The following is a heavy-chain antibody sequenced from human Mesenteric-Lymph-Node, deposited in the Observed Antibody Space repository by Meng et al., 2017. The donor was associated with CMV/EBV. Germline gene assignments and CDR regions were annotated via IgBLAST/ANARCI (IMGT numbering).Heavy chain of an antibody. CDR3: ARDNARYCSTTSCHTSFGMDV. D-gene: IGHD2-2*01. Sequence: SETLSLTCTVSGGSVNSGTYYWTWIRQPPGKGLEWIGYIYYDGSTKYNPSLKSRVTISVDTSKNQFSLKLRSVTAADTAVYYCARDNARYCSTTSCHTSFGMDVWGQGTTVTVSS. CDR1: GGSVNSGTYY. CDR2: IYYDGST. V-gene: IGHV4-61*01. J-gene: IGHJ6*02.